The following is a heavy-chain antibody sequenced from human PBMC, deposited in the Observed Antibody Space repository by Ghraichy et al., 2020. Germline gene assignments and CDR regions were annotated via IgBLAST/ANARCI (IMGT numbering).Heavy chain of an antibody. CDR3: TRVDHYYDSSGYHFDY. CDR2: IRSKAYGGTT. J-gene: IGHJ4*02. V-gene: IGHV3-49*04. CDR1: GFTFGDYA. Sequence: GGSLRLSCTASGFTFGDYAMNWVRQAPGKGLEWVGFIRSKAYGGTTEYAASVKGRFTISRDDSKSIAYLQMNSLKTEDTALYYCTRVDHYYDSSGYHFDYWGQGALVTVSS. D-gene: IGHD3-22*01.